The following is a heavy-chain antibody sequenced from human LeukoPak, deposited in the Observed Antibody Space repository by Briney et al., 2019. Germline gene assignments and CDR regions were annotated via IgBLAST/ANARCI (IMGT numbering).Heavy chain of an antibody. D-gene: IGHD3-10*01. Sequence: ASVKVSCKASGGTFSSYAISWVRQAPGQGLEWMGGIIPIFGTANYAQKFQGRVTITADKSTSTAYMELSSLRSEDTAVYYCARASLGSGIVRVWGQGTLVTVSS. J-gene: IGHJ4*02. CDR2: IIPIFGTA. V-gene: IGHV1-69*06. CDR3: ARASLGSGIVRV. CDR1: GGTFSSYA.